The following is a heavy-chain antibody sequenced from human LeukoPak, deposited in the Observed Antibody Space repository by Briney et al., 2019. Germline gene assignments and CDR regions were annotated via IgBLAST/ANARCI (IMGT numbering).Heavy chain of an antibody. CDR3: ARQGYDFWSGYYHYYYYMDV. CDR2: IYTSGST. Sequence: PSETLSLTCTVSGGSISSSSYYWSWIRQPAGKGLEWIGRIYTSGSTNYNPSLKSRVTISVDTSKNQFSLKLSSVTAADTAVYYCARQGYDFWSGYYHYYYYMDVWGKGTTVTVSS. J-gene: IGHJ6*03. V-gene: IGHV4-61*02. CDR1: GGSISSSSYY. D-gene: IGHD3-3*01.